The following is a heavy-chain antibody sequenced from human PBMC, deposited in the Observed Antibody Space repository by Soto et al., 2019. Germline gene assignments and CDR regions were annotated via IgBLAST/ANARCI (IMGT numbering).Heavy chain of an antibody. Sequence: QVQLVQSGAEVKKPGSSVKVSCKASGGTFSSYAISWVRQAPGQGLEWMGGIIPIFGTANYAQKFQGRVTIXXDXSXNTAYMELSSLRSEDTAVYYCARNGGDYDVYNWFDPWGQGTLVTVSS. CDR2: IIPIFGTA. CDR3: ARNGGDYDVYNWFDP. J-gene: IGHJ5*02. V-gene: IGHV1-69*12. CDR1: GGTFSSYA. D-gene: IGHD4-17*01.